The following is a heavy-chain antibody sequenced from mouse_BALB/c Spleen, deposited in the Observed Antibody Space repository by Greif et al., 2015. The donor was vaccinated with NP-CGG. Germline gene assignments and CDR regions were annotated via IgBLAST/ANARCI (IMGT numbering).Heavy chain of an antibody. J-gene: IGHJ3*01. V-gene: IGHV1-7*01. CDR3: ARDYGSFAY. D-gene: IGHD1-2*01. Sequence: VQLQQSGAELAKPGASVKMSCKASGYTFTSYWMHWVKQRPGQGLEWIGCINPSTGYTEYNQKFKDKATLTADKSSSTAYMQLSSLTSEDSAVYYCARDYGSFAYWGQGTLVTVSA. CDR2: INPSTGYT. CDR1: GYTFTSYW.